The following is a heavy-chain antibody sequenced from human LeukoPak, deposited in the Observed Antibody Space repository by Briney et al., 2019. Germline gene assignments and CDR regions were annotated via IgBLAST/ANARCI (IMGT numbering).Heavy chain of an antibody. Sequence: GGSLRLSWAASGFTFSSYAMHWVRQAPGKGLEWVAVISYDGGNKYYADSVKGRFTISRDNSKNTMYLQMNSLRAEDTAVYYCARVPYYDFWSGYAQYGMDVWGQGTTVTVSS. D-gene: IGHD3-3*01. V-gene: IGHV3-30-3*01. CDR1: GFTFSSYA. J-gene: IGHJ6*02. CDR2: ISYDGGNK. CDR3: ARVPYYDFWSGYAQYGMDV.